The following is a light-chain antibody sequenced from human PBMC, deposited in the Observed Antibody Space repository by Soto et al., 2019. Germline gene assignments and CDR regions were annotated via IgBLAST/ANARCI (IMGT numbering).Light chain of an antibody. V-gene: IGKV1-9*01. CDR1: QGIANF. CDR2: GAS. Sequence: IPLTQSPSSLSASVGDRVTISCRASQGIANFLAWYQQKPGKAPKLLIDGASTLQSGVPSRFSGSGSETYFTLTISSRQPEDFSTYYCQQLNSFPIPFGPGTKVDI. J-gene: IGKJ3*01. CDR3: QQLNSFPIP.